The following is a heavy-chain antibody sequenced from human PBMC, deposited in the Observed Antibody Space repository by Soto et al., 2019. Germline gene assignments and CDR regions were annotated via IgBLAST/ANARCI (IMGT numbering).Heavy chain of an antibody. CDR2: ISAYNGNT. V-gene: IGHV1-18*01. CDR3: AATAYYYGSGSFLDY. CDR1: GYTFTSYG. Sequence: QVQLVQSGAEVKKTGASVKVACKASGYTFTSYGISWVRQAPGQGLEWMGWISAYNGNTNYAQKLQGRVTMTTDTSTSTAYMELRSLRSDDTAVYYCAATAYYYGSGSFLDYWRQGTLVTVSS. D-gene: IGHD3-10*01. J-gene: IGHJ4*02.